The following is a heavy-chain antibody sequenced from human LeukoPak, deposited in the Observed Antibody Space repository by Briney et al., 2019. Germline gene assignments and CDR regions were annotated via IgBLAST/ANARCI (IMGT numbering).Heavy chain of an antibody. J-gene: IGHJ4*02. V-gene: IGHV1-8*01. CDR1: ENILNRYD. Sequence: SVKVSCKVPENILNRYDIKWVRQATGQGLEWMESTNPNSGSTGYAHKFQGRVTMTRTPSTSTAYMELSSLRSEYTAVYYCAFRYCTGGSCPSPFDYWGQGTLITVSS. D-gene: IGHD2-15*01. CDR3: AFRYCTGGSCPSPFDY. CDR2: TNPNSGST.